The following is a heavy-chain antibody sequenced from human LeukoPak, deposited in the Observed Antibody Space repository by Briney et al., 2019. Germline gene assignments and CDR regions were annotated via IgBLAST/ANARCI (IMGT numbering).Heavy chain of an antibody. CDR2: IYHSGST. J-gene: IGHJ4*02. D-gene: IGHD3-10*01. CDR3: ARSIYGSGSFYFDY. V-gene: IGHV4-30-2*01. Sequence: SETLSLTCAVSGGSISSGGYSWSWIRQPPGKGLEWIGYIYHSGSTYYNPSLKSRVTISVDRSKNQFSLKLSSVTAADTAVYYCARSIYGSGSFYFDYWAREPWSPSPQ. CDR1: GGSISSGGYS.